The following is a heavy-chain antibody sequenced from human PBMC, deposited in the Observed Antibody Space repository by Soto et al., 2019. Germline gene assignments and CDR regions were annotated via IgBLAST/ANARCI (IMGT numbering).Heavy chain of an antibody. CDR1: GYSISSGYY. D-gene: IGHD6-13*01. Sequence: SETLSLTCAVSGYSISSGYYWGWIRQPPGKGLEWIGSIYHSGSTYYNPSLKSRVTISVDTSKNQFSLKLSSVTAADTAVYYCARGSGYSSSWYGGPDYYYYGMDVWGQGTTVTGSS. CDR3: ARGSGYSSSWYGGPDYYYYGMDV. CDR2: IYHSGST. V-gene: IGHV4-38-2*01. J-gene: IGHJ6*02.